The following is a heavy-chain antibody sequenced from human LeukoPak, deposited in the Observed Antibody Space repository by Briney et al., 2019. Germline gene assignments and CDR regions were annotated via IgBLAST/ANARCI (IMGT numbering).Heavy chain of an antibody. J-gene: IGHJ4*02. Sequence: SETLSLTCRISGGALNRDYWSWSRQSPGKGLGWIAYIHYSGRADYSPSLKSRVATSLDTSKTQVSLTMISVTAAHTAVYYCATLRGRATAVFDTWGLGTRVTVSS. CDR2: IHYSGRA. CDR3: ATLRGRATAVFDT. CDR1: GGALNRDY. V-gene: IGHV4-59*08. D-gene: IGHD2-21*02.